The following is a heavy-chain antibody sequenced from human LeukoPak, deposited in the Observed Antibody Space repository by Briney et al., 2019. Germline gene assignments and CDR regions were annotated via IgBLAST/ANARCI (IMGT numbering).Heavy chain of an antibody. V-gene: IGHV1-69*05. CDR2: IIPIFGTA. D-gene: IGHD4-17*01. J-gene: IGHJ5*02. CDR3: AREGDDYGDFMNWFDP. Sequence: SVKVSCKASGGTFSSYAISWVRQAPGQGLEWMGGIIPIFGTANYAQKFQGRVTITTDESTSTAYMELSSLRSEDTAVYYCAREGDDYGDFMNWFDPWGQGTLVTVSS. CDR1: GGTFSSYA.